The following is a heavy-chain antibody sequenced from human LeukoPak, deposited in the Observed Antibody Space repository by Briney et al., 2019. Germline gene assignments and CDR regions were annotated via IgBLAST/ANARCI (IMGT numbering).Heavy chain of an antibody. CDR1: GGSFSGYY. Sequence: SETLSLTCDVYGGSFSGYYWSWIRQPPGKGLEWIGEINHSGSTNYNPSLKSRVTISVDTSKNQFSLKLSFVTAADTAVYYCARGYKVSYYYDSSGYQKKPLDYWGQGTLVTVSS. J-gene: IGHJ4*02. V-gene: IGHV4-34*01. CDR2: INHSGST. D-gene: IGHD3-22*01. CDR3: ARGYKVSYYYDSSGYQKKPLDY.